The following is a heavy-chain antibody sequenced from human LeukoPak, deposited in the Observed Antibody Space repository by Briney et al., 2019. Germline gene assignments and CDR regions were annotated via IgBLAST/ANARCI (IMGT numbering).Heavy chain of an antibody. Sequence: SETLSLTCIVSGASISSYYWTWIRQPPGKGLEWIGFISDNGRTNCNPSLKSRVTISTDTSKNQFSLNLKSVTAADTAVYYCARSLFSMVNSGYYYMDVWGKGTTITISS. V-gene: IGHV4-59*01. CDR3: ARSLFSMVNSGYYYMDV. D-gene: IGHD4/OR15-4a*01. CDR2: ISDNGRT. CDR1: GASISSYY. J-gene: IGHJ6*03.